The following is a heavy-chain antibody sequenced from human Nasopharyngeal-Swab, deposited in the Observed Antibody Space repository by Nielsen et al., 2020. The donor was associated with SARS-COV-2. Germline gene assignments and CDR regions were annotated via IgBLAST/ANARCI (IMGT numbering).Heavy chain of an antibody. J-gene: IGHJ4*02. CDR2: IGDKEHNYAT. V-gene: IGHV3-73*01. Sequence: GGSLRLSCAASGFVFSGSAMHWVRQAAGKGLEWVGRIGDKEHNYATTYGASMKGRFTISRDDSSNTAFLQMDSLKTEDTALYYCTTDFYFDYWGQGALVTVSS. CDR3: TTDFYFDY. CDR1: GFVFSGSA.